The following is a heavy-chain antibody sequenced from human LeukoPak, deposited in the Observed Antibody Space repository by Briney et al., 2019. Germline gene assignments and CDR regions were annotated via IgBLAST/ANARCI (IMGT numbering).Heavy chain of an antibody. J-gene: IGHJ3*02. Sequence: PGGSLRLSCAASGFTFSSYWMSWVRQAPGKGLEWVANIKQDGSEKYYVDSVKGRFTISRDNAKNSLYLQMNSLRAEDTAVYYCARDSGEWESITMVRGLTEDAFDIWGQGTMVTVSS. CDR3: ARDSGEWESITMVRGLTEDAFDI. D-gene: IGHD3-10*01. V-gene: IGHV3-7*01. CDR1: GFTFSSYW. CDR2: IKQDGSEK.